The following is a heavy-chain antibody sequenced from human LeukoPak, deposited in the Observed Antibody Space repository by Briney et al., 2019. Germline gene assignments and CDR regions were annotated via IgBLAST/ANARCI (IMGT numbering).Heavy chain of an antibody. D-gene: IGHD3-10*01. CDR3: ARDRGLDGSDQLDS. CDR1: GGSISSYH. J-gene: IGHJ5*01. V-gene: IGHV4-4*07. Sequence: PSETLSLTCTVSGGSISSYHWIWIRQPAGKGLEWIGRINSNGDTVYNPSPKSRATMSLDMTNNQFSLKLSSVTAADTAVYYCARDRGLDGSDQLDSWGPGILVTVSS. CDR2: INSNGDT.